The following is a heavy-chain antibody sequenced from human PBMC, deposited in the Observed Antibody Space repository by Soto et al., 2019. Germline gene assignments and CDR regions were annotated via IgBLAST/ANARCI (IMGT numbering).Heavy chain of an antibody. V-gene: IGHV3-23*01. CDR2: ISGSGGST. D-gene: IGHD1-26*01. CDR3: AKPFSGRYYRYLGY. CDR1: GFTFSSYA. Sequence: GGSLILSCAASGFTFSSYAMSWVRHAPGKGLEWVSAISGSGGSTYYADSVKVQFTISRDNSKITLYLQMNSLRAEVTAVYYCAKPFSGRYYRYLGYWGQGTLVTVSS. J-gene: IGHJ4*02.